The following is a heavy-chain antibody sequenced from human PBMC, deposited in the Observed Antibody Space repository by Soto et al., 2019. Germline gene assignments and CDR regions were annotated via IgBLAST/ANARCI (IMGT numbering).Heavy chain of an antibody. CDR1: GFTFRTYW. D-gene: IGHD6-13*01. J-gene: IGHJ6*02. CDR2: INQDGSGK. V-gene: IGHV3-7*05. CDR3: ARDGSTSWYSYDYHGMDV. Sequence: EVQLVESGGGLVQPGGSLRLSCAASGFTFRTYWLSWVRQVPGKGLEWVANINQDGSGKNYMDSVKGRFTISRDNAKNSLYLQMSSLRAEDTALYYCARDGSTSWYSYDYHGMDVWGQGTTVTVSS.